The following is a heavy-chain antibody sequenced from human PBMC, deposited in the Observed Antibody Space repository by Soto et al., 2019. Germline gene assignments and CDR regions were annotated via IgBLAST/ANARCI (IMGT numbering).Heavy chain of an antibody. V-gene: IGHV1-18*01. CDR1: GYTFTSYG. Sequence: QVQLVQSGAEVKKPGASVKVSCKASGYTFTSYGISWVRQAPGQGLEWMGWISAYNGNTNYAQKLQGRVTMTTDTSTSTAYMELRSLRFDDTAVYYCARESSYYDYIWGSYRVDAFDIWGQGTMVTVSS. CDR3: ARESSYYDYIWGSYRVDAFDI. D-gene: IGHD3-16*01. CDR2: ISAYNGNT. J-gene: IGHJ3*02.